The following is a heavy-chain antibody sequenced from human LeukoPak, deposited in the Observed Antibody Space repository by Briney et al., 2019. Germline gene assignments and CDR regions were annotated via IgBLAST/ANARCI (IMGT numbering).Heavy chain of an antibody. V-gene: IGHV3-74*01. CDR1: GFTFSSYW. Sequence: PGGSLRLSCAASGFTFSSYWMHWVRQAPGKGLVWVSRINSDGSSTSYADSVKGRFTISRDNAKNTLYLQMNSLRAEDTAVYYCARIFLRIAVAARENAFDIWGQGTMVTVSS. D-gene: IGHD6-19*01. CDR2: INSDGSST. CDR3: ARIFLRIAVAARENAFDI. J-gene: IGHJ3*02.